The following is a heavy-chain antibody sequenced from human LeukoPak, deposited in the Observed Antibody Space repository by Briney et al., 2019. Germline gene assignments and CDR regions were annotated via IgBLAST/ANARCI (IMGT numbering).Heavy chain of an antibody. CDR2: ISSSGSSI. CDR1: GFTFSSYE. J-gene: IGHJ4*02. V-gene: IGHV3-48*03. D-gene: IGHD6-13*01. CDR3: ARATGPSLIAAAGTNY. Sequence: GGSLRLSCAVSGFTFSSYEMNWVRQAPGKGLEWVSYISSSGSSIYYADSVKGRFTISRDNAKNSLYLQMNSLRAEDTALYYCARATGPSLIAAAGTNYWGQGTLVTVSS.